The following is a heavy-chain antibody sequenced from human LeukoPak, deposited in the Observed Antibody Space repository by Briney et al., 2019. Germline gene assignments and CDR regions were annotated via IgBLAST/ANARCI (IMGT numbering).Heavy chain of an antibody. D-gene: IGHD3-10*01. Sequence: GGSLRLSCAASGFTFSSYAMSWVRQAPGKGLEWVSAISGSGGSTYYADSAKGRFTISRDNSKNTLYLQMNSLRAEDTAVYYCAKVMTRTMVRGVPPSDYWGQGTLVTVSS. V-gene: IGHV3-23*01. CDR3: AKVMTRTMVRGVPPSDY. CDR1: GFTFSSYA. CDR2: ISGSGGST. J-gene: IGHJ4*02.